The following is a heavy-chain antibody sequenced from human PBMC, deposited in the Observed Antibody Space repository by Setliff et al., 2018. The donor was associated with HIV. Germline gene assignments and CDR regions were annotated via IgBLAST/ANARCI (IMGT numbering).Heavy chain of an antibody. D-gene: IGHD1-7*01. CDR2: IYYRGSA. V-gene: IGHV4-61*01. J-gene: IGHJ6*03. CDR3: ERGDGTKDYYYYYMDF. CDR1: GDSISRSSSF. Sequence: PSETLSLTCSVSGDSISRSSSFWTWIRQHPGKGLEWIGYIYYRGSATYNPSLKSRVTISVDTSKNQFSLKLSSVTAADTAVYYCERGDGTKDYYYYYMDFWGKGTTVTVSS.